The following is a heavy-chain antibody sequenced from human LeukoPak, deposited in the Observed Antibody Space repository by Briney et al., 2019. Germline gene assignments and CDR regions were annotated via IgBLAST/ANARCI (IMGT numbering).Heavy chain of an antibody. CDR1: GYTFTSYG. Sequence: ASVKVSCKASGYTFTSYGISWVRQAPGQGLEWMGWISAYNGNTDYAQKLQGRVTMTTDTSTSTAYMELRSLRSDDTAVYYCARVWDPVEIATILDYWGQGTLVTVSS. CDR3: ARVWDPVEIATILDY. J-gene: IGHJ4*02. CDR2: ISAYNGNT. V-gene: IGHV1-18*01. D-gene: IGHD5-24*01.